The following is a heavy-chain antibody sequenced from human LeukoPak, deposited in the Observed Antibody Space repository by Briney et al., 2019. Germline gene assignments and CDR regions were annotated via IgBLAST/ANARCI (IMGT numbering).Heavy chain of an antibody. CDR1: GGSISSSSYY. J-gene: IGHJ4*02. Sequence: PSEALSLTCTVSGGSISSSSYYWGWIRQPPGKGLEWIGCIYYSGSTYYNPSLKSRVTISVDTSKNQFSLKLSSVTAADTAVYYCASKGATYSSSWYYFDYWGQGTLVTVSS. CDR3: ASKGATYSSSWYYFDY. V-gene: IGHV4-39*01. D-gene: IGHD6-13*01. CDR2: IYYSGST.